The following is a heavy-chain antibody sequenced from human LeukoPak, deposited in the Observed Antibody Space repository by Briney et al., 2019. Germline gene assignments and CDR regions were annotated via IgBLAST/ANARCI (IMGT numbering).Heavy chain of an antibody. CDR1: GGSISSSSYY. J-gene: IGHJ3*02. CDR3: ARGGAGGYYYDPSGAFDI. Sequence: SETLSLTCTVSGGSISSSSYYWGWIRQPPEKGLEWIGYIYYSGSTNYNPSLKSRVTISVDTSKNQFSLKLSSVTAADTAVYYCARGGAGGYYYDPSGAFDIWGQGTMVTVSS. CDR2: IYYSGST. D-gene: IGHD3-22*01. V-gene: IGHV4-61*05.